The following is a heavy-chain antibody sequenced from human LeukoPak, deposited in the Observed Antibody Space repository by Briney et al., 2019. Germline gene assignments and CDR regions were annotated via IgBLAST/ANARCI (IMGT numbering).Heavy chain of an antibody. J-gene: IGHJ3*02. CDR3: AREDMWACDM. Sequence: GGSLRLSCAASGFTFRHYWMSWVRQAPGKGLQWVANIKPDGSDKYYVDSVKGRFTISRDNAKNTLYLQMDSLRAEDTAVYYCAREDMWACDMWGQGTMVTVSS. CDR2: IKPDGSDK. CDR1: GFTFRHYW. V-gene: IGHV3-7*01. D-gene: IGHD2-15*01.